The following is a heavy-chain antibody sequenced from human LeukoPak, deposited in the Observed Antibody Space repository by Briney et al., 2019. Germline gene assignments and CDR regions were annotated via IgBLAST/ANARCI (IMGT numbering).Heavy chain of an antibody. CDR1: GGTFSGYA. D-gene: IGHD2-15*01. V-gene: IGHV1-69*13. CDR3: ARRLVVVAASILEGFDY. CDR2: ITPIFGTA. J-gene: IGHJ4*02. Sequence: SVKVSCKASGGTFSGYAISWVRQAPGQGLEWMGGITPIFGTANYAQKFQGRVTITADESTSTAYMELSSLRSEDTAVYYCARRLVVVAASILEGFDYWGQGTLVTVSS.